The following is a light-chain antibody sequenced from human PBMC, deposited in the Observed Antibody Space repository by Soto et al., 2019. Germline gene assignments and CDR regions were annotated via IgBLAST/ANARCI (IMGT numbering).Light chain of an antibody. J-gene: IGKJ3*01. CDR2: DAS. CDR3: QQRSNWPPY. Sequence: EIVLTQSPATLSLSPGERATLSCRASQSVSSYLAWYQQKPGQAPRLLIYDASNRATGIPPRFSGSGSGTDFTLTISSLEPEDFAVYYYQQRSNWPPYFGPGTKVDIK. V-gene: IGKV3-11*01. CDR1: QSVSSY.